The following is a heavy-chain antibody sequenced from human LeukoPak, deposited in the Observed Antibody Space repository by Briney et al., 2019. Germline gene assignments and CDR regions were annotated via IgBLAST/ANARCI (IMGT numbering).Heavy chain of an antibody. Sequence: GGSLRLACAASGLTFSSYWMHWVRQGPGKGLVWVSRINSDGSSISYAASVKGRFTISRDNAKNTLYLQMNSLRAEDTAVYYCAGEPGSYAGLVPAYWGQGTLVTVSS. J-gene: IGHJ4*02. CDR2: INSDGSSI. V-gene: IGHV3-74*01. CDR1: GLTFSSYW. D-gene: IGHD3/OR15-3a*01. CDR3: AGEPGSYAGLVPAY.